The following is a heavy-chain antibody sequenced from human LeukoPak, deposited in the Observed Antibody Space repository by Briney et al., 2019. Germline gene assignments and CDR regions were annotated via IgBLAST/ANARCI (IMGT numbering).Heavy chain of an antibody. V-gene: IGHV4-4*09. CDR3: ARLTRLSTSPDRYYLDY. D-gene: IGHD6-6*01. Sequence: SETLSLTCTVSGDSISSYYGSWIRQSPGKGVEWVGYIYTSGGTNYIPSLKGRVTISIDTSKNQFSLKLSSVTAADSAVYYCARLTRLSTSPDRYYLDYWGQGTLVTVSS. CDR1: GDSISSYY. J-gene: IGHJ4*02. CDR2: IYTSGGT.